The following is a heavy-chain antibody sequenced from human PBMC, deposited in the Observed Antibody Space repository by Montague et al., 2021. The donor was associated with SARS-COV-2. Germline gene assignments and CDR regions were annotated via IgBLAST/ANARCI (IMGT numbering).Heavy chain of an antibody. Sequence: SETLSLTCAVYGGSFSGPNWCWVCHPPGNGQEWIWVINHSGSTTYNPSLTSRVTITVDMSKNQFPLKLSSVTAADTAVSFCARGVRSVDPAVHGVAFYYYFGMDVWGQGTTVTVSS. CDR3: ARGVRSVDPAVHGVAFYYYFGMDV. CDR2: INHSGST. J-gene: IGHJ6*02. CDR1: GGSFSGPN. D-gene: IGHD2-2*01. V-gene: IGHV4-34*01.